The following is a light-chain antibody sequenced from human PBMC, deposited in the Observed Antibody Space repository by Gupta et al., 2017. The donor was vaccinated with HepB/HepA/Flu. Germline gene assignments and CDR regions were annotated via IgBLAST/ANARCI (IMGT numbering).Light chain of an antibody. V-gene: IGKV2-30*01. CDR2: KVS. CDR1: QSLVYSDGNTS. J-gene: IGKJ4*01. CDR3: MQGTHWPPT. Sequence: VVMTQSPLSLHVTLGQPASISCRSSQSLVYSDGNTSLNWFQQRPGQSPRRLIYKVSNRDSGVPDRFSGSGSGTDFTLKISRVEAEDVGVYYCMQGTHWPPTFGGGTKVEIK.